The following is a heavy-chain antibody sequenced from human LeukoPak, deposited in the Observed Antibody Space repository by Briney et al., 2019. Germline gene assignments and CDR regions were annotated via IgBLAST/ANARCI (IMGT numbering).Heavy chain of an antibody. CDR1: GFTFSSYA. CDR3: ARDHDSGSYSDY. J-gene: IGHJ4*02. Sequence: GGSLRLSCAASGFTFSSYAMHWVRQAPGKGLEWVAVISCDGSNKYYADSVKGRFTISRDNSKNTLYLQMNSLRAEDTAVYYCARDHDSGSYSDYWGQGTLVTVSS. CDR2: ISCDGSNK. V-gene: IGHV3-30*04. D-gene: IGHD3-10*01.